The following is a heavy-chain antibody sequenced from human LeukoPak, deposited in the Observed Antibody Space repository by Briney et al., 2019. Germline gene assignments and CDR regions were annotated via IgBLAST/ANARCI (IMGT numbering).Heavy chain of an antibody. CDR3: TRGIVGATKRNYYYGMDV. V-gene: IGHV3-7*01. Sequence: GGSLRLSCAASGFTYSSFLMSWVRHARGGGGVWVANKKQGGSEKYSVDSVKGRFTISRDNAKNSLYLQMNSLRAEDTAVYYCTRGIVGATKRNYYYGMDVWGQGTTVTVSS. J-gene: IGHJ6*02. CDR2: KKQGGSEK. CDR1: GFTYSSFL. D-gene: IGHD1-26*01.